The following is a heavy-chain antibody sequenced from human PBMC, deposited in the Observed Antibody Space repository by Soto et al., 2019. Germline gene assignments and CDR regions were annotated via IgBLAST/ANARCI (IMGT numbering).Heavy chain of an antibody. CDR2: ISGSDGKT. CDR1: GFSFGSYA. J-gene: IGHJ4*02. V-gene: IGHV3-23*01. CDR3: ARWSYLDY. D-gene: IGHD3-3*01. Sequence: GGSLRLSCSASGFSFGSYALSWVRQAPGKGLEWVSTISGSDGKTFYADSVKGRFSISRDTSQSTLYLQMNSLRADDTAMYYCARWSYLDYWGQGTRVTVSS.